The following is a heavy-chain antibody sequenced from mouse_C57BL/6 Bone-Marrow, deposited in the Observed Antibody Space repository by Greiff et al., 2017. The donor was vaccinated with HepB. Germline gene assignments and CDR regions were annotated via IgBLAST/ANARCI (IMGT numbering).Heavy chain of an antibody. CDR3: ARTGSGKNYYFDY. Sequence: VQLQESGPELVKPGASVKISCKASGYAFSSSWMNWVKQRPGKGLEWIGRIYPGDGDTNYNGKFKGKATLTADKSSSTAYMQLSSLTSEDSAVYFCARTGSGKNYYFDYWGQGTTLTVSS. J-gene: IGHJ2*01. V-gene: IGHV1-82*01. D-gene: IGHD1-1*02. CDR2: IYPGDGDT. CDR1: GYAFSSSW.